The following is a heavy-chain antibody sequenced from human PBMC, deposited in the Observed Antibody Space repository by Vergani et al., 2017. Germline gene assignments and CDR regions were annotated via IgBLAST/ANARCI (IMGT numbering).Heavy chain of an antibody. CDR3: ARGRDSYGWLATLRY. D-gene: IGHD5-18*01. CDR2: ISPSTGDT. J-gene: IGHJ4*02. V-gene: IGHV1-2*02. CDR1: GYTFNDYY. Sequence: QVQLVQSGAEVRKPGASVKVSCRTSGYTFNDYYIHWIRKAPGQGLQWMGWISPSTGDTNYAQNFQGRVTMTRDKSITTAYMEVLRLRSDDAAVYYCARGRDSYGWLATLRYWGQGTLVTVSS.